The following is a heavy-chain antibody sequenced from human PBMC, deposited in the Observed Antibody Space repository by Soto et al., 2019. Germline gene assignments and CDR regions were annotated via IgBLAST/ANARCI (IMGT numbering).Heavy chain of an antibody. Sequence: QVQLVQSGAEVKKPGASVRVSCKASGYSFTTYGVTWVRQARGQGLEWMGWISTYNGDTRVAQQHQGRVTLTTDTSTNAAHMELRSLRSDDTAIYYCARTEGRSTRGDYWGQGTLVTVSS. CDR2: ISTYNGDT. CDR3: ARTEGRSTRGDY. CDR1: GYSFTTYG. V-gene: IGHV1-18*01. D-gene: IGHD2-8*01. J-gene: IGHJ4*02.